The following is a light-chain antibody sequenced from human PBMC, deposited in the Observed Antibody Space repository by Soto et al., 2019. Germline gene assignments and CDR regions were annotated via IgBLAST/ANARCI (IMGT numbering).Light chain of an antibody. CDR2: GAS. CDR3: QQYNNWSPLS. J-gene: IGKJ4*01. CDR1: QSVSSN. V-gene: IGKV3-15*01. Sequence: EIVMTQSPATLSVSPGERATLSCRASQSVSSNLAWYQQKPGQAPRLLIYGASTRATGIPARFSGSGSGTEFTLTIRCLQSEDFAVYYCQQYNNWSPLSFGGGTKVEIK.